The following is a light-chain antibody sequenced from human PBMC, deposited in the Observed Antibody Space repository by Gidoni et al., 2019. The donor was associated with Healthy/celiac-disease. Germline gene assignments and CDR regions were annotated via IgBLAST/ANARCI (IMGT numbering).Light chain of an antibody. Sequence: QSVLTQPPSVSGPPGQRVTISCTGSSSNIGAGYDVHWYHQLPGTAPKLLIYGNSNRPSGVPDRFSGSKSGTSASLAITGLQAEDEADYYCQSYDSSLSGSGVFGGGTKLTVL. V-gene: IGLV1-40*01. CDR2: GNS. J-gene: IGLJ2*01. CDR3: QSYDSSLSGSGV. CDR1: SSNIGAGYD.